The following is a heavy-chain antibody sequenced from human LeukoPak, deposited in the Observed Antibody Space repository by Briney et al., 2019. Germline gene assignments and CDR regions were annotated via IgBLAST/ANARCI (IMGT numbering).Heavy chain of an antibody. CDR2: IYYSGST. Sequence: SETLSLTCTVSGGSISSYYWSWIRQPPGKGLEWIGDIYYSGSTNYNPSLKSRVTISVDTSKNQFSLKLSSVTAADTAVYYCARGVSVPAALFFWYFDLWGRGTLVTVSS. CDR3: ARGVSVPAALFFWYFDL. V-gene: IGHV4-59*01. CDR1: GGSISSYY. J-gene: IGHJ2*01. D-gene: IGHD2-2*01.